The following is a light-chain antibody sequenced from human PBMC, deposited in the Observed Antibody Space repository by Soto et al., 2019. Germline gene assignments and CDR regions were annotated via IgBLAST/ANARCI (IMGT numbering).Light chain of an antibody. CDR2: AAS. CDR3: QQYNSYPSIT. Sequence: DIQMTHSPSSLSTSVGDRVTITCRASQSISNYLNWYQQKPGQAPKLLIYAASSLQSGVPSRFSGSGSGTDFTLTISSLQPEDFATYYCQQYNSYPSITFGQGTRLEIK. V-gene: IGKV1-16*01. CDR1: QSISNY. J-gene: IGKJ5*01.